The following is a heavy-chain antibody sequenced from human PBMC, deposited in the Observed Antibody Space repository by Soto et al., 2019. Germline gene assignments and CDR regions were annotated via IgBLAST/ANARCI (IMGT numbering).Heavy chain of an antibody. J-gene: IGHJ6*02. CDR1: GGSISSYY. V-gene: IGHV4-59*01. CDR2: IYYSGST. Sequence: LSLTCTVSGGSISSYYWSWIRQPPGKGLEWIGYIYYSGSTNYNPSLKSRVTISVDTSKNQFSLKLSSVTAADTAVYYCARFHHSAAAGTGYYYYYGMDVWGQGTTVTVSS. CDR3: ARFHHSAAAGTGYYYYYGMDV. D-gene: IGHD6-13*01.